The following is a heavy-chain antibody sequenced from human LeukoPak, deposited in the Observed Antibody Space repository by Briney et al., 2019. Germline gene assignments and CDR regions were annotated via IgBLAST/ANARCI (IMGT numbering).Heavy chain of an antibody. CDR3: AKSRDDYTYVPIFDY. J-gene: IGHJ4*01. V-gene: IGHV3-23*01. CDR2: ISDSGADT. CDR1: GFTFSSSV. Sequence: GGSLRLSFAASGFTFSSSVMSWVRHAPGKGLEWVSSISDSGADTYYADSVKGRFTISRDNSKNTLYLQMNSLRAEDTAVYYCAKSRDDYTYVPIFDYWGHGTLVTVSS. D-gene: IGHD5-24*01.